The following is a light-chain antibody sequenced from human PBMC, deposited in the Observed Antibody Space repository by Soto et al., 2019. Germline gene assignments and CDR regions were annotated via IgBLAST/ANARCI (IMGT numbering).Light chain of an antibody. V-gene: IGLV4-60*02. CDR1: SGHSSYI. Sequence: QLVLTQSSSASASLGSSVKLTCILSSGHSSYIIAWHQQQPGKAPRYLMQLRSSGSYNKGSGVPDRFSGSSSGADRYLTISNLQFEDEADYYCETWDSNTRVFGGGTKVTVL. J-gene: IGLJ3*02. CDR3: ETWDSNTRV. CDR2: LRSSGSY.